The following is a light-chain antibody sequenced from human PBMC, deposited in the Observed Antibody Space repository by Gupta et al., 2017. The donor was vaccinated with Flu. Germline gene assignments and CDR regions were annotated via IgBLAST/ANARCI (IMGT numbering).Light chain of an antibody. CDR2: KAS. CDR3: QQDNSYPYT. CDR1: QSISSW. J-gene: IGKJ2*01. Sequence: PSTLSASVGDRVTITCRASQSISSWLAWYQQKPGKAPKVLIYKASTLESGVPSRFSGSESGTEFTLTISSLQPDDFATYYCQQDNSYPYTFGQGTNLEIK. V-gene: IGKV1-5*03.